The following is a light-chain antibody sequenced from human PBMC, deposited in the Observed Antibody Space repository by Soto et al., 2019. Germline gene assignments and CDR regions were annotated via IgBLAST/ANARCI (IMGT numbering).Light chain of an antibody. CDR1: QSVSSSY. V-gene: IGKV3-20*01. CDR3: HQYDSSPLT. CDR2: GAS. J-gene: IGKJ4*01. Sequence: EIVLTQSPGTLSLSPGERATLCCRASQSVSSSYLAWYQQKPGQAPSLLIYGASSRATGIPDRFSGSGSGTDLTLTISRLEPEDFAVYYCHQYDSSPLTFGGGTKVEIK.